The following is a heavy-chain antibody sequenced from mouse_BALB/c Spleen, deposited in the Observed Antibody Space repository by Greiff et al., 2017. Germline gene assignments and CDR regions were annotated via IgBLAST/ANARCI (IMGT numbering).Heavy chain of an antibody. V-gene: IGHV1-69*02. J-gene: IGHJ4*01. D-gene: IGHD2-14*01. CDR2: IYPSDSYT. Sequence: QVQLQQPGAELVRPGASVKLSCKASGYTFTSYWINWVKQRPGQGLECIGNIYPSDSYTNYNQKFKDKATLTVDKSSSTAYMQLSSPTSEDSAVYYCTRSYEDYAMDYWGQGTSVTVSS. CDR3: TRSYEDYAMDY. CDR1: GYTFTSYW.